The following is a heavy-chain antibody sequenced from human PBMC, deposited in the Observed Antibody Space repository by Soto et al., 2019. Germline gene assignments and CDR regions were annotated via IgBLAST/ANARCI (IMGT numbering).Heavy chain of an antibody. CDR2: IYYSGST. V-gene: IGHV4-39*01. CDR1: GGSISSSSYY. CDR3: ARQPPFYGDYDVGYYFDY. Sequence: QLQESGPGLVKPSETLSLTCTVSGGSISSSSYYWGWIRQPPGKGLEWIGSIYYSGSTYYNPSLKSRVTISVDTSKNQFSLKLSSVTAADTAVYYCARQPPFYGDYDVGYYFDYWGQGTLVTVSS. J-gene: IGHJ4*02. D-gene: IGHD4-17*01.